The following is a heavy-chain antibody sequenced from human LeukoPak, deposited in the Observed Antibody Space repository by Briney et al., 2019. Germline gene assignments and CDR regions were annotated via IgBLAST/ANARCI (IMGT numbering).Heavy chain of an antibody. CDR2: INHSGST. D-gene: IGHD4-17*01. Sequence: SETLSLTCAVYGGSFSGYYWSWVRQPPGKGLEWIGEINHSGSTNYNPSLKSGGTISVDTSKNQFSLKLSSVTAADTAVYYCAREAYGDGVDYWGQGTLVTVSS. CDR1: GGSFSGYY. J-gene: IGHJ4*02. V-gene: IGHV4-34*01. CDR3: AREAYGDGVDY.